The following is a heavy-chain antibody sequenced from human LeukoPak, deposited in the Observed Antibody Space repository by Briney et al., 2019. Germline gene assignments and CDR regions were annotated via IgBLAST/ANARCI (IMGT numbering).Heavy chain of an antibody. D-gene: IGHD5-18*01. V-gene: IGHV3-23*01. CDR1: GFTFSSYA. Sequence: GGSLRLSCAASGFTFSSYAMSWVRQAPGKGLEWVSAISGSGDSTYYADSVKGRFTIFRDNSKNTLYLQMNSLRAEDTAVYYCAKDLPVDTAIPYYFDYWGQGTLVTVSS. CDR2: ISGSGDST. CDR3: AKDLPVDTAIPYYFDY. J-gene: IGHJ4*02.